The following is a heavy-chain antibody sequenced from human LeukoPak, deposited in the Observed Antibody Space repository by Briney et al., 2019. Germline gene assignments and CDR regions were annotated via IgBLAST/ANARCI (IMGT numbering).Heavy chain of an antibody. V-gene: IGHV3-30*04. CDR3: AILVRGVIITDY. D-gene: IGHD3-10*01. CDR2: ISYDGSNK. J-gene: IGHJ4*02. Sequence: GGSLRLSCAASGFTFSSYAMHWVRQAPGKGLEWVAVISYDGSNKYYADSVKGRFTISRDNSKNTLYLQMNSLRAEDTAVYYCAILVRGVIITDYWGQGTLVTVSS. CDR1: GFTFSSYA.